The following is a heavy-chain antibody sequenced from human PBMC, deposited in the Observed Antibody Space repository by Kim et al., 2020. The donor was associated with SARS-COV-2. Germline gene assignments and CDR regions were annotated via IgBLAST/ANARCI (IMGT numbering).Heavy chain of an antibody. CDR1: GFTFNNYA. V-gene: IGHV3-30-3*01. CDR2: ISSDGSDK. J-gene: IGHJ6*02. D-gene: IGHD4-4*01. Sequence: GGSLRLSCDASGFTFNNYAMHWVRQAPGKGLEWVAVISSDGSDKYYVDSVKGRFTISRDKSKNTVYLQMNSVRGEDTAVYNCARGGAPFGNYGYHYYGMDVWGQGTTVTVSS. CDR3: ARGGAPFGNYGYHYYGMDV.